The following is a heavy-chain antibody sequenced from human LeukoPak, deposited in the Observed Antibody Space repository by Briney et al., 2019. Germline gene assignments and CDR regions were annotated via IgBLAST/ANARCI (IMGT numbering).Heavy chain of an antibody. CDR3: ARETRSSILLERPDY. CDR2: IYYSGST. Sequence: SETLSLTCTVSGGSISSSSYYWGWIRQPPGKGLEWLGSIYYSGSTYYNPSLKSRVTISVDTSKNQFSLKLSSVTAPDTAVYYCARETRSSILLERPDYWGQGTLVTVSS. CDR1: GGSISSSSYY. V-gene: IGHV4-39*07. J-gene: IGHJ4*02. D-gene: IGHD1-1*01.